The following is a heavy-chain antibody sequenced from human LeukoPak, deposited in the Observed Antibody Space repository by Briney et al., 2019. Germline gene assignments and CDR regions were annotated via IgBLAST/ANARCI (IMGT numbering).Heavy chain of an antibody. Sequence: SVKVSCKASGGTFSSYAISWVRQAPGQGLEWMGGIIPIFGTANYAQKFQGRVTITADESTSTAYMELSSLRSEDTAVYYCATHYDFWSGHFQYYYYYMDVWGKGTTVTVSS. D-gene: IGHD3-3*01. CDR2: IIPIFGTA. CDR3: ATHYDFWSGHFQYYYYYMDV. V-gene: IGHV1-69*13. J-gene: IGHJ6*03. CDR1: GGTFSSYA.